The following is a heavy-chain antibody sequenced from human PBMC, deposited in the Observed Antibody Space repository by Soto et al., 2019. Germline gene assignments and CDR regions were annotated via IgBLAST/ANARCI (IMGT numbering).Heavy chain of an antibody. CDR3: ARDSTRYYYYMDV. Sequence: EVQLVESGGGLVQPGGSLRLSCAASGFTVSSNYMSWVRQAPGKGLEWVSVIYSGGSTYYADSVKGRFTISRDNSKNTRYLQMNSLRAEDTAVYYCARDSTRYYYYMDVWGKGTTVTVSS. CDR1: GFTVSSNY. CDR2: IYSGGST. J-gene: IGHJ6*03. V-gene: IGHV3-66*01. D-gene: IGHD5-12*01.